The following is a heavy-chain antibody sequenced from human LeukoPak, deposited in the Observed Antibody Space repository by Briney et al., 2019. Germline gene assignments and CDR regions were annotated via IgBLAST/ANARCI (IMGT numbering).Heavy chain of an antibody. D-gene: IGHD2-21*02. V-gene: IGHV1-2*06. CDR2: INPNSGGT. CDR3: ARGLDCGGDCYHNWFDP. J-gene: IGHJ5*02. Sequence: GASVKVSCKASGYTFTGYYMHWVRQAPGQGLEWMGRINPNSGGTNYAQKFQGRVTMTRDTSISTAYMELSRLRSDDTAVYYCARGLDCGGDCYHNWFDPWGQGTLVTVSS. CDR1: GYTFTGYY.